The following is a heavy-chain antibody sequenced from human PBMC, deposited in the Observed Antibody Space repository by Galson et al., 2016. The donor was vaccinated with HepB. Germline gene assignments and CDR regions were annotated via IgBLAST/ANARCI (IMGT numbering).Heavy chain of an antibody. D-gene: IGHD6-19*01. CDR3: AKDYSSGWFGAGGFEH. CDR2: ISWNSGSS. CDR1: EFTFDDYA. Sequence: SLRLSCAASEFTFDDYAMHWVRQAPGKGLEWVSGISWNSGSSGYADSVKGRFTVSRDNAKNSLSLQMNSLRAEDTAFYFCAKDYSSGWFGAGGFEHWGQGTLVSVSS. J-gene: IGHJ4*02. V-gene: IGHV3-9*01.